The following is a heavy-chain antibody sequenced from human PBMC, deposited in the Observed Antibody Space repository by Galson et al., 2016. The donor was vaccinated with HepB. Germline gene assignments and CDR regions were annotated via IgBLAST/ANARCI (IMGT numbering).Heavy chain of an antibody. CDR2: INHLGSP. V-gene: IGHV4-34*01. D-gene: IGHD3-10*01. CDR1: GGTFNAYY. CDR3: ARFEGSGSYFVDQ. Sequence: SETLSLTCAVYGGTFNAYYWNWIRQPPGKGLEWIGEINHLGSPKYNPSLESRITISVDTSKSQFSLKLSSVTAADTVVYYCARFEGSGSYFVDQWGQGTLVTVSS. J-gene: IGHJ4*01.